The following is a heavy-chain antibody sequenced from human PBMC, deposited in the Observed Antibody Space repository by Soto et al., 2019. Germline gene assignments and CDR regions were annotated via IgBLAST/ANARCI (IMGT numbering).Heavy chain of an antibody. Sequence: VQLVESGGGLVQPGGSLRLSCAASGFTFSDHSMEWVRQAPGKGLEWVGRIRNKANSYTTEYGASVKGRFTISRDNSKNSLSLQMNSLKTEDTAVYYCASAWFGELKYFVYWGQGTLVTVSS. CDR3: ASAWFGELKYFVY. D-gene: IGHD3-10*01. CDR1: GFTFSDHS. CDR2: IRNKANSYTT. V-gene: IGHV3-72*01. J-gene: IGHJ4*02.